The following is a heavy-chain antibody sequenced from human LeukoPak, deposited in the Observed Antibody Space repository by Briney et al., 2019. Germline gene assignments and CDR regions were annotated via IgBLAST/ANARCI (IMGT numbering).Heavy chain of an antibody. CDR2: IFYSGST. Sequence: SETLSLTCTVSGASISSSYYWGWIRQPPGKGLEWIGSIFYSGSTYYNPSLKSRVTISVDTSTNKFSLKLTSVTAADTAVYYCARKVYDILTGYPSHYFDYWGQGTLVTVSS. J-gene: IGHJ4*02. CDR1: GASISSSYY. CDR3: ARKVYDILTGYPSHYFDY. V-gene: IGHV4-39*07. D-gene: IGHD3-9*01.